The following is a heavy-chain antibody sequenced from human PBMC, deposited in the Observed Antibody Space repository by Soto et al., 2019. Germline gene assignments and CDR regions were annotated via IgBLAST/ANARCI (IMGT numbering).Heavy chain of an antibody. D-gene: IGHD3-10*01. CDR3: ARSMMVRGVFNWFDP. Sequence: QTLSLTCVISGDSVSSNSAAWNWIRQSPSRGLEWLGRTYYRSKWYNDYAVSVKSRITTNPDTSKNQFSLQLNSVTPEDTAVYYCARSMMVRGVFNWFDPWGQGTLVTVSS. J-gene: IGHJ5*02. CDR2: TYYRSKWYN. V-gene: IGHV6-1*01. CDR1: GDSVSSNSAA.